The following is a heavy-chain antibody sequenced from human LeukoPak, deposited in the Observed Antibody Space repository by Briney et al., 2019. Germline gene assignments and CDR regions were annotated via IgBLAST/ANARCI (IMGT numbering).Heavy chain of an antibody. D-gene: IGHD3-9*01. V-gene: IGHV1-69*04. J-gene: IGHJ4*02. Sequence: SVKVSCKASGGTFSSYAISWVRQAPGQGLEWMGRIIPTLGIANYAQKFQGRVTITADKSTSTAYMELSSLRSEDTAVYYCARGDILTGYYRGYFDYWGQGTLVTVSS. CDR1: GGTFSSYA. CDR2: IIPTLGIA. CDR3: ARGDILTGYYRGYFDY.